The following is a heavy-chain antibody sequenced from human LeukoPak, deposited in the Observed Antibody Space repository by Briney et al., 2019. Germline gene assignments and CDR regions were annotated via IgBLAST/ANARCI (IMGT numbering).Heavy chain of an antibody. CDR2: INQHGSET. J-gene: IGHJ6*03. Sequence: GGTLRLSCAASGFTLSRYWMSWVRQAPGKGLEWVAKINQHGSETYYVDSVKGRFTISIDNAKNSLYLQMNSLRAEDTAVYYCARDRSGYYYYYMDVWGKGTTVTVSS. CDR3: ARDRSGYYYYYMDV. V-gene: IGHV3-7*01. CDR1: GFTLSRYW.